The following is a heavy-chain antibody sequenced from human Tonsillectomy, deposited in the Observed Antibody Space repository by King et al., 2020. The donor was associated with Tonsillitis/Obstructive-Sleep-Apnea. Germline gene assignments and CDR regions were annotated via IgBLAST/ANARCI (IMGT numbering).Heavy chain of an antibody. Sequence: VQLVESGGGLVQPGGSLRLSCAASGFTFSSYWMHWVRQAPGKGLVWVSRINGDGRSTTYADSVKGRFTISRDNAKNTLYLQMNSLRAEDTAVNYCASDYPDFWSGYSNFPFDYWGQGTLVTVSS. V-gene: IGHV3-74*01. CDR3: ASDYPDFWSGYSNFPFDY. D-gene: IGHD3-3*01. J-gene: IGHJ4*02. CDR2: INGDGRST. CDR1: GFTFSSYW.